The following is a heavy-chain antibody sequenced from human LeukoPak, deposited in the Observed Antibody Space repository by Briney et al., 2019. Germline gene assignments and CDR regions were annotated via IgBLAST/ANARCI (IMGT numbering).Heavy chain of an antibody. Sequence: ASVKVSCKASGGTFSSYAISWVRQAPGQGLEWMGGIIPIFGTANYAQKFQGRVTITADESTSTAYMELSSLRSEDTAVYYCAGRVVPAAADLTRFSDAFDIWGQGTMVTVSS. J-gene: IGHJ3*02. CDR1: GGTFSSYA. V-gene: IGHV1-69*13. CDR3: AGRVVPAAADLTRFSDAFDI. CDR2: IIPIFGTA. D-gene: IGHD2-2*01.